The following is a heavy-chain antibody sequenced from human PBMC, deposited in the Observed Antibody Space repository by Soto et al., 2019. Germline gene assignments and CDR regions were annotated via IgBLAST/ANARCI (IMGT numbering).Heavy chain of an antibody. Sequence: SETLSLTCTVSGGSISSGGYYWSWIRQHPGKGLEWIGYIYYSGSTYYNPSLKSRVTISVDTSKNPFYLKLSSVTAADTAVYYCARGAIGGSTSCFDYWGQGTLVTVSS. CDR1: GGSISSGGYY. D-gene: IGHD2-2*01. CDR2: IYYSGST. V-gene: IGHV4-31*03. CDR3: ARGAIGGSTSCFDY. J-gene: IGHJ4*02.